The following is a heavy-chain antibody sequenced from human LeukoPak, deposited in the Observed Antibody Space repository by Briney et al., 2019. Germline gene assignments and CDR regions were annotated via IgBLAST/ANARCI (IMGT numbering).Heavy chain of an antibody. CDR1: GYSFTSYW. J-gene: IGHJ4*02. CDR3: ARSSGSYRGDYYFDY. V-gene: IGHV5-51*01. Sequence: GESLKISCKGSGYSFTSYWIGWVRQMPGKGLEWVGIIYPGDSDTRYSPSFQGQVTISADKSISTAYLQWSSLKASDTAMYYCARSSGSYRGDYYFDYWGQGTLVTVSS. D-gene: IGHD1-26*01. CDR2: IYPGDSDT.